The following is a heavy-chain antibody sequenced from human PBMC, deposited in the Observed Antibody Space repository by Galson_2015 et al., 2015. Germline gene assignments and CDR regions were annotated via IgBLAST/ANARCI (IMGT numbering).Heavy chain of an antibody. D-gene: IGHD3-3*01. CDR3: ARVVLRFLEWSPLLQH. V-gene: IGHV3-30*01. J-gene: IGHJ1*01. Sequence: SLRLSCAASGFTFSSYAMHWVRQAPGKGLEWVAVISYDGSNKYYADSVKGRFTISRDNSKNTLYLQMNSLRAEDTAVYYCARVVLRFLEWSPLLQHWGQGTLVTVSS. CDR2: ISYDGSNK. CDR1: GFTFSSYA.